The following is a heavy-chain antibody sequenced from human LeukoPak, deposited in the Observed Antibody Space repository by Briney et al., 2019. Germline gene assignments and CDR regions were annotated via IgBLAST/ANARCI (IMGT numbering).Heavy chain of an antibody. J-gene: IGHJ6*03. CDR3: ARDYLLLPYYYYMDV. V-gene: IGHV3-21*01. Sequence: GGSLRLSCAASGFTFSSYSMNWVRQAPGKGLEWVSSISSSSSYIYYADSVKGRFTISRDNAKNSLYLQMNSLRAEDTAVYYCARDYLLLPYYYYMDVWGKGTTVTVSS. CDR1: GFTFSSYS. CDR2: ISSSSSYI. D-gene: IGHD3-22*01.